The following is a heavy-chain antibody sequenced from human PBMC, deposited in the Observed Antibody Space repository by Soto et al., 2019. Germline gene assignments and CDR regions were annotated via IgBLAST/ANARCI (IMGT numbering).Heavy chain of an antibody. Sequence: EVQLVESGGASVQPGKSLRLSCAASGFNFGYYAMHWVRQAPGKGLEWVSSISWNSGTTDYADSVKGRFTISRDNAKNSLYLQMNSLGTADTALYYCAKEAGTGSNYHLHSCGQGTLVTVSS. J-gene: IGHJ4*02. CDR2: ISWNSGTT. V-gene: IGHV3-9*01. CDR1: GFNFGYYA. D-gene: IGHD4-4*01. CDR3: AKEAGTGSNYHLHS.